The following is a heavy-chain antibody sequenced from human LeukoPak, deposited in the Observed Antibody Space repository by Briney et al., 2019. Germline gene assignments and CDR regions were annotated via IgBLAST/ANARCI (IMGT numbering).Heavy chain of an antibody. CDR2: INTNTGNP. CDR3: ARGGDRYCSSTSCYPLWWFDP. D-gene: IGHD2-2*01. V-gene: IGHV7-4-1*02. CDR1: GYTFTSYA. Sequence: ASVKVSCKASGYTFTSYAMNWVRQAPGQGLEWMGWINTNTGNPTYAQGFTGRFVFSLDTSVGTAYLQISSLKAEDTAVYYCARGGDRYCSSTSCYPLWWFDPWGQGTLVTVSS. J-gene: IGHJ5*02.